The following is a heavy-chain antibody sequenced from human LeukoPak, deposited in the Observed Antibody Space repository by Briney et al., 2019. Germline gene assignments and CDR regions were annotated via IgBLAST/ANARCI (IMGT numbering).Heavy chain of an antibody. J-gene: IGHJ4*02. D-gene: IGHD1-26*01. CDR3: AEMSSGIYYAPFDS. CDR1: GFAFSSDG. V-gene: IGHV3-23*01. CDR2: ISGSGGTT. Sequence: GGSLRLSCAASGFAFSSDGMSWVRQAPGKGLEWVSAISGSGGTTYYADSVKGRFTISRDNSKNTLYLQMNSLRAEDTAVYFCAEMSSGIYYAPFDSWGQGTLVTVSS.